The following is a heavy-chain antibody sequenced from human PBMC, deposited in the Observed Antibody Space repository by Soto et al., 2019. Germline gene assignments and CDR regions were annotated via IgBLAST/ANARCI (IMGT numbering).Heavy chain of an antibody. D-gene: IGHD3-3*01. CDR3: ARTAPTDFWSGYYYYYYYGMDV. Sequence: GGSLRLSCAASGFTFSSYEMSWVRQAPGKGLEWLSYISTISSTMYYADSVKGRFTISRDNAKNSLYLQMNSLTAEDTAVYYCARTAPTDFWSGYYYYYYYGMDVWGQGTTVTVS. V-gene: IGHV3-48*03. J-gene: IGHJ6*02. CDR1: GFTFSSYE. CDR2: ISTISSTM.